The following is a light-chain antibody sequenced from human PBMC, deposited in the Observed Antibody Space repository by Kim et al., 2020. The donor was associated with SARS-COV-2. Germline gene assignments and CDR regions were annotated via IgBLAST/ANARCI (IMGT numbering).Light chain of an antibody. CDR3: RSHIGSSTLV. CDR2: DVS. J-gene: IGLJ3*02. V-gene: IGLV2-14*04. CDR1: SSDIVNYNF. Sequence: GPSITSSRTRTSSDIVNYNFVSWSQQHPGKAPKLLIYDVSKRPAGVSDRFSGSKSGNTASLTISGLQAEDEADYYCRSHIGSSTLVFGGGTQLTVL.